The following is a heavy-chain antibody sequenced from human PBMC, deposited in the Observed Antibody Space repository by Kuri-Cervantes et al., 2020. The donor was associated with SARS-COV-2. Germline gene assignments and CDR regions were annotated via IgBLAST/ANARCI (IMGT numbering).Heavy chain of an antibody. D-gene: IGHD2-21*02. V-gene: IGHV4-30-2*01. CDR3: ARRVVTAKGTAFDI. Sequence: SETLSLTCAVSGYSISSGYSWSWIRQPPGKGLEWIGYIYHSGSTYYNPSLKSRVTISVDRSKNQFSLKLSSVTAADTAVYYCARRVVTAKGTAFDIWGQGTMVTVSS. J-gene: IGHJ3*02. CDR1: GYSISSGYS. CDR2: IYHSGST.